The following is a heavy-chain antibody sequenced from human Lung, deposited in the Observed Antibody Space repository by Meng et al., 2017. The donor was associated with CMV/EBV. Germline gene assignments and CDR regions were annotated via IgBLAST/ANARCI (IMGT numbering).Heavy chain of an antibody. J-gene: IGHJ4*02. CDR1: GYTFTNYG. D-gene: IGHD1-26*01. Sequence: HVHLPQSGPEVKKPGASVKVSCKASGYTFTNYGITWVRQAPGQGLEWMGWISAYNGNTNYAQTLQGRLTMTTDTSTSTAYMELRSLRSDDTAVYYCARVEVGITSGDYWGQGTLVTVCS. V-gene: IGHV1-18*01. CDR3: ARVEVGITSGDY. CDR2: ISAYNGNT.